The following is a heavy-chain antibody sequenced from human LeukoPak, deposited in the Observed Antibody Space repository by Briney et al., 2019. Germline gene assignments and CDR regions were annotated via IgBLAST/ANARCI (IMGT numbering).Heavy chain of an antibody. Sequence: PGGSLRLSCAASGLPFSSYAMSWVRQAPGKGLEWVSGVSGSGDYTYYADSVKGRFTISRDNSKSTLYLQLNSLRAEDTAIYYCAKAARFSSSWYDYWGQGTLVTVSS. CDR3: AKAARFSSSWYDY. V-gene: IGHV3-23*01. CDR1: GLPFSSYA. J-gene: IGHJ4*02. D-gene: IGHD6-13*01. CDR2: VSGSGDYT.